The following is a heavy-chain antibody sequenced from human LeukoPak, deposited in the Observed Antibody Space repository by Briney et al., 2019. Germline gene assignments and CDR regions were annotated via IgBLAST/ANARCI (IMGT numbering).Heavy chain of an antibody. V-gene: IGHV3-33*06. CDR1: GFTFSSYG. CDR2: IWYDASIE. J-gene: IGHJ4*02. Sequence: GGSLRLSCAASGFTFSSYGIHWVRQAPGKGLEWVAVIWYDASIEHYADSVKGRFTISRDNSKNTLYLQMSSLRAEDTAVYYCAKAKVAAATQVGFFDYWGQGALVTASS. CDR3: AKAKVAAATQVGFFDY. D-gene: IGHD2-15*01.